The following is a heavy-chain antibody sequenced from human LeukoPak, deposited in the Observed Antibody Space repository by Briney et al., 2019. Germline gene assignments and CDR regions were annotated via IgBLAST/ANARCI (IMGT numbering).Heavy chain of an antibody. CDR3: ARAHVDTAMVTY. CDR1: GGSISSYY. CDR2: IYYSGST. D-gene: IGHD5-18*01. J-gene: IGHJ4*02. V-gene: IGHV4-59*01. Sequence: SETLSLTCTVSGGSISSYYWSWIRQPPGKGLEWIGYIYYSGSTNYSPSLKSRVTISVDTSKNQFSLKLSSVTAADTAVYYCARAHVDTAMVTYWGQGTLVTVSS.